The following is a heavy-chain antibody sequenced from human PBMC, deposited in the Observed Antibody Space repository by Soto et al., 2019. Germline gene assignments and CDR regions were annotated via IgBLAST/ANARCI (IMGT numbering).Heavy chain of an antibody. CDR2: IYYSGST. V-gene: IGHV4-61*01. CDR3: AREKGDFWSGYYDVWWFDP. Sequence: XETLSLTCTVSGGSGSSGSYYWSWIRQPPGKGLEWIGYIYYSGSTNYNPSLKSRVTISVDTSKNQFSLKLSSVTAADTAVYYCAREKGDFWSGYYDVWWFDPWGQGTLVTVSS. CDR1: GGSGSSGSYY. D-gene: IGHD3-3*01. J-gene: IGHJ5*02.